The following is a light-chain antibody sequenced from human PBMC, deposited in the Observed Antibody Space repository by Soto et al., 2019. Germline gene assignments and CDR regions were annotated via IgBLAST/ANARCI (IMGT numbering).Light chain of an antibody. CDR1: QTVGSN. V-gene: IGKV3-15*01. Sequence: EVVLTQSPATLSVSPGERATLSCRASQTVGSNLAWYQHKPGQAPRLLISGASTRATGVPARFSGSGSGTEFALTISGLQSEDFTVYFCQQYNTWPQTFGQGTKVDIK. CDR2: GAS. CDR3: QQYNTWPQT. J-gene: IGKJ1*01.